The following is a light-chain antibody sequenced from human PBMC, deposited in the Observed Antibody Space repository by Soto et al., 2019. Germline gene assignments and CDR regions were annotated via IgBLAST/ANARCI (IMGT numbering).Light chain of an antibody. CDR3: QQYNNWPRT. CDR2: GAS. V-gene: IGKV3D-15*01. Sequence: KLLTQSPGTLSLSPGERATLSCRASQSVSSSYLAWYQQKPGQAPRLLIYGASSRATGIPTRFSGSGTGTEFTLTISSLESEDFAVYYCQQYNNWPRTFGGGTKVDIK. J-gene: IGKJ4*01. CDR1: QSVSSSY.